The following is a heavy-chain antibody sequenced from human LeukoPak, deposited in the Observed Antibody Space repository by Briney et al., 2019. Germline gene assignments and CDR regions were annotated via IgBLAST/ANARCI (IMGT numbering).Heavy chain of an antibody. CDR2: INPSGGST. CDR1: GYTFTSYY. D-gene: IGHD3-10*01. V-gene: IGHV1-46*03. J-gene: IGHJ4*02. CDR3: ARDTNPSSSSGYYGSGSYYNPLDY. Sequence: RASVKVSCKASGYTFTSYYMHWVQQAPGQGLEWMGIINPSGGSTSYAQKFQGRVTMTRDTSTSTVYMELSSLRSEDTAVYYCARDTNPSSSSGYYGSGSYYNPLDYWGQGTLVTVSS.